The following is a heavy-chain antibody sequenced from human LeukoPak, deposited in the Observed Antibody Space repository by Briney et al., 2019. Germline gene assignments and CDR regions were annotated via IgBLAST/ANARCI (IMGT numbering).Heavy chain of an antibody. V-gene: IGHV3-23*01. CDR3: AKSRSSSSSHFDY. CDR2: ISGSGKTT. CDR1: GFTFSSYA. D-gene: IGHD2-2*01. Sequence: GGSLRLSCAASGFTFSSYAMSWVRQAPGKGLEWVSTISGSGKTTYYADSVKGRFTISRDNSKNTLYLQMNSLSAEDTAVYYCAKSRSSSSSHFDYWDQGTLVTVSS. J-gene: IGHJ4*02.